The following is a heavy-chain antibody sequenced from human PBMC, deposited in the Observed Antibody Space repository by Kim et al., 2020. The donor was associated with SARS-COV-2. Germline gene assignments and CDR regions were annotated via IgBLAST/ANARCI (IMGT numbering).Heavy chain of an antibody. V-gene: IGHV3-48*02. J-gene: IGHJ6*02. Sequence: RFTISRDNAKNSLYLQMNSLRDEDTAVYYCARESVHGSGIMYYYYYGMDVWGQGTTVTVSS. D-gene: IGHD3-10*01. CDR3: ARESVHGSGIMYYYYYGMDV.